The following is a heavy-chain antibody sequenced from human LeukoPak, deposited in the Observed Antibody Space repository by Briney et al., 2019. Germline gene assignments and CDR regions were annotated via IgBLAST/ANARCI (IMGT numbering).Heavy chain of an antibody. V-gene: IGHV3-30*02. CDR3: AKERDTAMVTIDY. J-gene: IGHJ4*02. Sequence: GGSLRLSCAASGFTFSSYGMHWVRQAPGKGLEWVAFIRYDGSNKYYADSVRGRFTISRDNSKNTLYLQMNSLRAEDTAVYYCAKERDTAMVTIDYWGQGTLVTVSS. CDR1: GFTFSSYG. CDR2: IRYDGSNK. D-gene: IGHD5-18*01.